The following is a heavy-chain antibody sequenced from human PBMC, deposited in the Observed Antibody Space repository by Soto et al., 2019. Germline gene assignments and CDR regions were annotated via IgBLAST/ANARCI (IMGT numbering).Heavy chain of an antibody. D-gene: IGHD2-21*02. CDR3: TTGDGPKHFDS. CDR1: GFTFTDAW. CDR2: VETKRHGGTT. V-gene: IGHV3-15*04. J-gene: IGHJ4*02. Sequence: GGSLRLSCAASGFTFTDAWMTWVRQTPGKGLEWVGRVETKRHGGTTDYAAPVRGRFTVSRDDSKNTLYLQMNSLKTEDTALYYCTTGDGPKHFDSWGQGALVTVSS.